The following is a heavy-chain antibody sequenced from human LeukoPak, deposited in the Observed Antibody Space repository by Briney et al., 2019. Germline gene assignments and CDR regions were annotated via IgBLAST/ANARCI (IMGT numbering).Heavy chain of an antibody. CDR1: GFTFSSFG. CDR2: ISNDGRAE. Sequence: GGSLRLSCAGSGFTFSSFGMHWVRQAPGRGLELVTVISNDGRAEFYIDSVKGRFTISRDNAKNTLYLQMNSLRVEDTAVYYCAKEPAAGGPHDYWGQGTLVTVSS. CDR3: AKEPAAGGPHDY. V-gene: IGHV3-30*18. J-gene: IGHJ4*02. D-gene: IGHD6-13*01.